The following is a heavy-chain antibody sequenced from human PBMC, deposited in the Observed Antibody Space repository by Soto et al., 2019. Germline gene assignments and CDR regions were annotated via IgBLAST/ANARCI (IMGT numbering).Heavy chain of an antibody. V-gene: IGHV1-8*01. J-gene: IGHJ4*02. Sequence: QVQLVQSGAALKKPGASVKVSCKASGYTFSNYDMNWVRQATGQGPEWIGWVNPNNGDTGYAQKFQGRVTLTTDISTTTAYMELTSLRSGDTAIYYCAKVSRKGSAIDFDYWGQGTLITVSS. CDR2: VNPNNGDT. D-gene: IGHD3-10*01. CDR3: AKVSRKGSAIDFDY. CDR1: GYTFSNYD.